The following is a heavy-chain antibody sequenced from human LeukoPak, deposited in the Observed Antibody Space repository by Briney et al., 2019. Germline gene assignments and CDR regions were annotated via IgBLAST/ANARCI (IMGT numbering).Heavy chain of an antibody. CDR1: GFTFSSYG. CDR2: IRYGGSNK. CDR3: AKEQAGSGDYELGP. D-gene: IGHD4-17*01. Sequence: PGGSLRLSCAASGFTFSSYGMHWVRQAPGKGLEWVAFIRYGGSNKYYADSVKGRFTISRDNSKNTLYLQMNSLRAEDTAVYYCAKEQAGSGDYELGPWGQGTLVTVSS. J-gene: IGHJ5*02. V-gene: IGHV3-30*02.